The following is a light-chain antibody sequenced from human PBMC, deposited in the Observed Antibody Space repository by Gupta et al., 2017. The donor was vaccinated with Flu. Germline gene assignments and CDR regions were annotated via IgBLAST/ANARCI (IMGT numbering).Light chain of an antibody. CDR3: MQALQTPYT. Sequence: DIVMTQSPLSLPVTPGEPASISCRSSQSLLHSNGYNYLDYYLQKPGQSPQLLIYLGSNRASGVPDRFSGSGSGTDFTLKISRVEAEDVGVYYCMQALQTPYTFGQGTKLEIK. V-gene: IGKV2-28*01. CDR1: QSLLHSNGYNY. CDR2: LGS. J-gene: IGKJ2*01.